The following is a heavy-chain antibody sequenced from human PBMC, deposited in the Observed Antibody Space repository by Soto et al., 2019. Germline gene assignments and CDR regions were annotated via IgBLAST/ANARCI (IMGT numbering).Heavy chain of an antibody. D-gene: IGHD6-13*01. V-gene: IGHV4-39*01. Sequence: SETLSLTCTVSGGSISSSSYYWGWIRQPPGKGLEWIGSIYYSGSTYYNPPLKSRVTISVDTSKNQFSLKLSSVTAADTAVYYCARHRGFWNRIASAALNWFDPWGQGTLVTVSS. CDR1: GGSISSSSYY. CDR2: IYYSGST. CDR3: ARHRGFWNRIASAALNWFDP. J-gene: IGHJ5*02.